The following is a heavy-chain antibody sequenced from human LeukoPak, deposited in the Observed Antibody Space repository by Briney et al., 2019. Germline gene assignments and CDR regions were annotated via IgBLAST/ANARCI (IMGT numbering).Heavy chain of an antibody. CDR1: GFTFSSYW. CDR3: ARDVRGYYDRSGYCYHGD. J-gene: IGHJ4*02. D-gene: IGHD3-22*01. V-gene: IGHV3-7*03. CDR2: IKQDGSEK. Sequence: PGGSLRLSCAASGFTFSSYWMSWVRQAPGQGLEWVANIKQDGSEKYYVDSVKGRFPISRDNAKNSLYLQMNSLRSEDTAVYYCARDVRGYYDRSGYCYHGDWGQGTLVTVSS.